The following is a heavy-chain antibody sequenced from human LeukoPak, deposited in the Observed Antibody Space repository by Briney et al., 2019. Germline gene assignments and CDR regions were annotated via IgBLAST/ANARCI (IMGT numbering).Heavy chain of an antibody. CDR1: GGSIVSSTFY. Sequence: SETLSLTCSVSGGSIVSSTFYWGWVRQPPGKGLEWIGIIHHSGSTYYNSSLKSRVTISVDTSKNTLSLMLNSVTAADTAVYYCARQKWEQQGRDYYFNGLDVWGPGTTVIVSS. CDR3: ARQKWEQQGRDYYFNGLDV. CDR2: IHHSGST. J-gene: IGHJ6*02. D-gene: IGHD1/OR15-1a*01. V-gene: IGHV4-39*01.